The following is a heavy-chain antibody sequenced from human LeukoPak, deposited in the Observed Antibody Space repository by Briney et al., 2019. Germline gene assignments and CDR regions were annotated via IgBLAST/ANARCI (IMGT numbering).Heavy chain of an antibody. CDR3: ARDYCGGDCFPDY. Sequence: ASVKVSCKASGYTFTGYYVHWVRQAPGQGLEWMGRINPNSGDTNYAQKFQGRVTITRDTSISTAYMELSRLRSDDTTVYYCARDYCGGDCFPDYWGLGTLVTVSS. D-gene: IGHD2-21*02. CDR2: INPNSGDT. J-gene: IGHJ4*02. CDR1: GYTFTGYY. V-gene: IGHV1-2*06.